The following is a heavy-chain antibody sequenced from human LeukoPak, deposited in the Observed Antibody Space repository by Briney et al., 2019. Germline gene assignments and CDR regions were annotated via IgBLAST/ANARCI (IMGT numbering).Heavy chain of an antibody. D-gene: IGHD2-8*01. CDR1: GFTFGNYG. CDR3: VKGYCTTFSCLGDFFDP. CDR2: ISNDGSKK. V-gene: IGHV3-30*18. J-gene: IGHJ5*02. Sequence: AGRSLRLSCAASGFTFGNYGMHWVRQAPGKGLEYVAAISNDGSKKYYADFVKGRFTISRDNSKSILYLQMNSLRVDDTAVYYCVKGYCTTFSCLGDFFDPWGQGTQVTVSS.